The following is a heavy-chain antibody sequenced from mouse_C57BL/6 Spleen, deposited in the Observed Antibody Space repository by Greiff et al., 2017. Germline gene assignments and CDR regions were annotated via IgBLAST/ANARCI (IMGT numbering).Heavy chain of an antibody. V-gene: IGHV2-2*01. J-gene: IGHJ4*01. D-gene: IGHD2-12*01. CDR1: GFSLTSYG. CDR2: IWSGGST. Sequence: VQLQQSGPGLVQPSQCLSITCTVSGFSLTSYGVHWVRQSPGKGLEWLGVIWSGGSTDYNAAFISRLSISKDNSKSQVFFKMNSLKADDTAIYYCARKDDDGYYAMDYWGQGTSVTVSS. CDR3: ARKDDDGYYAMDY.